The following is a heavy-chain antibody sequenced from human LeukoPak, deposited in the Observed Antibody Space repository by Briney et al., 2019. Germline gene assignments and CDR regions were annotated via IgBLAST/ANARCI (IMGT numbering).Heavy chain of an antibody. J-gene: IGHJ3*02. CDR1: GFTFSSYS. Sequence: GGSLRLSCAASGFTFSSYSMNWVRQAPGKGLGWVSYISSSSSTIYYADSVKGRFTISRDNAKNSLYLQMNSLRAEDTAVYYCARDLGIFFDAFDIWGQGTMVTVSS. V-gene: IGHV3-48*01. D-gene: IGHD2-15*01. CDR2: ISSSSSTI. CDR3: ARDLGIFFDAFDI.